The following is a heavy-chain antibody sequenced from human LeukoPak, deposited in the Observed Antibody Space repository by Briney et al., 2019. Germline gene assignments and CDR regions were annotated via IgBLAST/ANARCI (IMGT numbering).Heavy chain of an antibody. CDR2: IWYDGSNK. D-gene: IGHD3-10*01. CDR1: GFTFSTYW. V-gene: IGHV3-33*08. CDR3: ARDVTMVRGVSYGMDV. J-gene: IGHJ6*02. Sequence: PGGSLRLSCAASGFTFSTYWMHWVRQAPGKGLEWVAVIWYDGSNKYYADSVKGRFTISRDNSKNTLYLQMNSLRAEDTAVYYCARDVTMVRGVSYGMDVWGQGTTVTVSS.